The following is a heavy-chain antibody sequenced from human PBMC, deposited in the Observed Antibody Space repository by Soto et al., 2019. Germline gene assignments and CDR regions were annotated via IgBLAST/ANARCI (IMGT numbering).Heavy chain of an antibody. CDR3: ARASIAALPQNYYYYAYKDV. CDR1: GGTFNNYT. J-gene: IGHJ6*03. D-gene: IGHD6-6*01. Sequence: GASVKVSCKASGGTFNNYTISWVRQAPGQGLEWMGRIIPILGISNYAQKFQGRVTIIADKSTSTAYMELSSLRSEDTAVYYCARASIAALPQNYYYYAYKDVWGKGTTVTVSS. V-gene: IGHV1-69*02. CDR2: IIPILGIS.